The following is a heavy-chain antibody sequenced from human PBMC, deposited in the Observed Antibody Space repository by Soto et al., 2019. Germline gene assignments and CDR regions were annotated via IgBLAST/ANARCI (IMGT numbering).Heavy chain of an antibody. CDR1: GFSLSTGGVG. CDR2: IYWDDDK. V-gene: IGHV2-5*02. J-gene: IGHJ4*02. CDR3: SRSPCFGDPVDY. Sequence: QITLKESGPTLVKPTQTLTLTCTFSGFSLSTGGVGVGWIRQPPGKALEWLALIYWDDDKRYSPSLKSRLTFSKDTSKNQVVLTRTNIDLVCTATYYCSRSPCFGDPVDYWGQGTLVTVSS. D-gene: IGHD3-10*01.